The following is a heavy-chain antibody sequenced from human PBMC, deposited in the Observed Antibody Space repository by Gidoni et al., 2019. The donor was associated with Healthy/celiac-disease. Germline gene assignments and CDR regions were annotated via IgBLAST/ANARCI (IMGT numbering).Heavy chain of an antibody. J-gene: IGHJ4*02. CDR3: ARDPSTYSSGWLSFDY. CDR1: VFTFSSYG. D-gene: IGHD6-19*01. V-gene: IGHV3-33*01. Sequence: QVQLVESGGGAVQPGRSLRLSCAASVFTFSSYGMHWVRQAPGKGLEWVAVIWYDGSNKYYADSVKGRFTSSRDNSKNTLYLQMNSLRAEDTAVYYCARDPSTYSSGWLSFDYWGQGTLVTVSS. CDR2: IWYDGSNK.